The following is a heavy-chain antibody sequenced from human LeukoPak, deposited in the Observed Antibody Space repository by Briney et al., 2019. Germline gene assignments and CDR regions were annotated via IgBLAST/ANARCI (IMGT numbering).Heavy chain of an antibody. D-gene: IGHD1-26*01. J-gene: IGHJ4*02. CDR2: LGIAGDT. CDR1: GFTFSSYA. Sequence: GGSLRLSCAASGFTFSSYAMHWVRQPLGKGLEWVSALGIAGDTFYPGSVKGRFTISRENARNSLYLQMNSLRAEDTAMYYCARQMQSHGNFDSWGQGTLVTVSS. V-gene: IGHV3-13*01. CDR3: ARQMQSHGNFDS.